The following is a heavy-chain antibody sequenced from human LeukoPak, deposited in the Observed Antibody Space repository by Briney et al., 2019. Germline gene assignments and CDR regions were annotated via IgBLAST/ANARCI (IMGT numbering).Heavy chain of an antibody. D-gene: IGHD1-26*01. V-gene: IGHV3-21*01. CDR3: ARDVVGATGAFDI. CDR1: GFTFSSYS. CDR2: ISSSSYI. J-gene: IGHJ3*02. Sequence: GGSLRLSCAASGFTFSSYSMNWVHQAPGKGLEWVSSISSSSYIYYADSVKGRFTISRDNAKNSLYLQMNSLRAEDTAVYYCARDVVGATGAFDIWGQGTMVTVSS.